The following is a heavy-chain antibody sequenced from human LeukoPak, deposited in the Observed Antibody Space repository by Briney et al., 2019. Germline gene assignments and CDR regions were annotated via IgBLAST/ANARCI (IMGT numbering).Heavy chain of an antibody. CDR2: LSWNGATV. CDR3: AKDIGIALRGATFEN. CDR1: GFTFDDYA. D-gene: IGHD3-10*01. V-gene: IGHV3-9*01. Sequence: GGSLRLSCAASGFTFDDYAMHWVRQTPGKGLEWVSGLSWNGATVGYADSVKGRFTISRDNTKNSLYLQMSSLKTEDTALYYCAKDIGIALRGATFENWGQGTLVTVSS. J-gene: IGHJ4*02.